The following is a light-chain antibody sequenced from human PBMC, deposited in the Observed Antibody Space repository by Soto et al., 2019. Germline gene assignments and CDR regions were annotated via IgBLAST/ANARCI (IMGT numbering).Light chain of an antibody. CDR1: QGISNY. CDR3: QKYNSAPWT. J-gene: IGKJ1*01. CDR2: AAS. Sequence: DIQMTQSPSSLSASVGDRVTITFRASQGISNYLAWYQQKPGKVPKLLIYAASTLQSGVPSRFSGSGSATDFTLTISSLQTADVPTYYCQKYNSAPWTFGQGTKVEIK. V-gene: IGKV1-27*01.